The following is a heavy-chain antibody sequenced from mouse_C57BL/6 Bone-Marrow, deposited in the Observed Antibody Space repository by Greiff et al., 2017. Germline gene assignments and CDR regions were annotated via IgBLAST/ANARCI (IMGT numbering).Heavy chain of an antibody. CDR3: ARETYDYDGDWYCDV. Sequence: EVQLQQSGPELVKPGASVKISCKASGYTFTDYYMNWVKQSHGKSLEWIGDINPNNGGTSYNQKFKGKATLTVDKSSSTAYMELRSLTSEDSAVYYCARETYDYDGDWYCDVWGTGTTVTVSS. CDR1: GYTFTDYY. D-gene: IGHD2-4*01. CDR2: INPNNGGT. V-gene: IGHV1-26*01. J-gene: IGHJ1*03.